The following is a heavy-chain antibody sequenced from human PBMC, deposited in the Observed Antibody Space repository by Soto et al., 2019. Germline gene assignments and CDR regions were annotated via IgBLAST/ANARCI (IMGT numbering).Heavy chain of an antibody. D-gene: IGHD1-7*01. CDR1: GGSTSSYY. V-gene: IGHV4-59*01. J-gene: IGHJ5*01. CDR2: IYYSGST. Sequence: ETLSLTCTVSGGSTSSYYWSWIRQPPGKGLEWIGYIYYSGSTNYNPPLKSRVTISVDTSKNQFSLKLSSVTAADTAVYYCARLTYNWNCDGWYDSWGQGTLVAVSS. CDR3: ARLTYNWNCDGWYDS.